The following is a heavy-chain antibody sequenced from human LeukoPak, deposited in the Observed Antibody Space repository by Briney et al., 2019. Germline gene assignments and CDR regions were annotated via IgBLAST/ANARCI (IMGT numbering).Heavy chain of an antibody. CDR1: GGSISSYY. J-gene: IGHJ4*02. V-gene: IGHV4-59*01. CDR3: ARAIYSSSWYYFDY. D-gene: IGHD6-13*01. Sequence: SETLSLTCTVSGGSISSYYWSWIRQPPGKGLEWIGYIYYSGSTNYNPSLKSRVTISVDTSKNQFSLKLSSVTAADTAVYYCARAIYSSSWYYFDYWGQGTLVTVPS. CDR2: IYYSGST.